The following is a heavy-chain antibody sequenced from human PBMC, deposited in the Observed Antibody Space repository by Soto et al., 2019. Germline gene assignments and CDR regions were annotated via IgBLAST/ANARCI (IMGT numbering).Heavy chain of an antibody. CDR2: TYYRSKWYN. J-gene: IGHJ6*02. V-gene: IGHV6-1*01. CDR1: GDSVSSNSAA. CDR3: AVSMVRGVIMHYYGMDV. D-gene: IGHD3-10*01. Sequence: SQTLSLTCAISGDSVSSNSAAWNWIRQSPSRGLEWLGRTYYRSKWYNDYAVSVKSRITINPDTSKNQFSLQLSSVTPEDTAVYYCAVSMVRGVIMHYYGMDVWGQGTTVTVSS.